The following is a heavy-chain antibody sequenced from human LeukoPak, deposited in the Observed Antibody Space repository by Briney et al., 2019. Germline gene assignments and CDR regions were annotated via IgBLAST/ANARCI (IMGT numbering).Heavy chain of an antibody. CDR1: GFTFRTYS. V-gene: IGHV3-21*01. CDR2: IGDRSSYI. Sequence: PGGSLRLPCAASGFTFRTYSMNWVRQAPGKGLEWVSSIGDRSSYIYYADSVKGRFTISRDNARNSLFLQMDSLRAKDTAVYYCARADWNDYWGQGTLVTVSS. D-gene: IGHD1-1*01. J-gene: IGHJ4*02. CDR3: ARADWNDY.